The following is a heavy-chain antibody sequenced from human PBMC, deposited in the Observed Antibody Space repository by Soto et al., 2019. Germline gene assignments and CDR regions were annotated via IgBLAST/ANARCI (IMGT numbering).Heavy chain of an antibody. CDR2: IIPMFGTT. D-gene: IGHD3-10*01. CDR1: GGTFSNYA. CDR3: ARHRGSSFYDSGRQYEYYRFLGMDA. J-gene: IGHJ6*02. V-gene: IGHV1-69*06. Sequence: QVQLVQSGAEVKKPGSSVKVSCKASGGTFSNYAISWVRQAPGQRLEWMGGIIPMFGTTTYGQKFQGRVTVRADRSTTFAYLELSSLRFEDTAVYFCARHRGSSFYDSGRQYEYYRFLGMDAWGQGNSVTVSS.